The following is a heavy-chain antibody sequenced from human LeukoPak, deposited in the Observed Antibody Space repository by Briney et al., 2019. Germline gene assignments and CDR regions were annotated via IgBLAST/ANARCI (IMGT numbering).Heavy chain of an antibody. CDR3: ARAPYDFWSGYYRPFDY. CDR1: GGTFSSYA. J-gene: IGHJ4*02. D-gene: IGHD3-3*01. Sequence: SVKVSCKASGGTFSSYAISWVRQAPGQGLEWMGGIIPIFGTANYAQKFQGRVTITADESTSTAYMELSSLRSEDTAVYYCARAPYDFWSGYYRPFDYWGQGTLVTVSS. V-gene: IGHV1-69*13. CDR2: IIPIFGTA.